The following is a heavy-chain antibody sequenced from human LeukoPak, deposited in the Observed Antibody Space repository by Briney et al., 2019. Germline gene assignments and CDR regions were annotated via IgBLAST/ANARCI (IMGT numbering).Heavy chain of an antibody. CDR2: INPNSGGT. D-gene: IGHD3-22*01. J-gene: IGHJ4*02. CDR1: GYTFTGYY. V-gene: IGHV1-2*02. CDR3: ARDTYYYDSSGYPL. Sequence: ASVKVSCKASGYTFTGYYMHWVRQAPGQGLEWMGWINPNSGGTNYAQKFQGRVTMTRDTSISTAYMELSRLRSDDTAVYYCARDTYYYDSSGYPLWGQGTLVTVSS.